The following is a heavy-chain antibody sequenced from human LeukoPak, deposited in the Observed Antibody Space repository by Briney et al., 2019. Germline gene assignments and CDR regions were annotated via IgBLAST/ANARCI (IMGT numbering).Heavy chain of an antibody. V-gene: IGHV1-2*02. D-gene: IGHD3-3*01. CDR2: INPNSGGT. Sequence: ASVKVSCQASGYTFTGYYMHWVRQAPGQGLEWMGWINPNSGGTNYAQKFQGRVTMTRDTSISKAYMEMSRLRSDDTAVYYSARVHRDFWSGYQLQHWGQGTLVTVSS. CDR1: GYTFTGYY. CDR3: ARVHRDFWSGYQLQH. J-gene: IGHJ1*01.